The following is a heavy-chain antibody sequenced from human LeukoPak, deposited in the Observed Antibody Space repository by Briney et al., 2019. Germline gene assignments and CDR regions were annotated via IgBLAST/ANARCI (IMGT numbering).Heavy chain of an antibody. J-gene: IGHJ4*02. CDR3: ARDRYSISSLYDF. Sequence: ASVKVSCKASGYTFTSYYIHWVRQAPGLGLEWMGIINPSGGSTTYAQKFQGRVTITRDTPTSTVYMVLSSLRSEDTAVYYCARDRYSISSLYDFWGQGTLVTVSS. CDR2: INPSGGST. D-gene: IGHD6-6*01. CDR1: GYTFTSYY. V-gene: IGHV1-46*01.